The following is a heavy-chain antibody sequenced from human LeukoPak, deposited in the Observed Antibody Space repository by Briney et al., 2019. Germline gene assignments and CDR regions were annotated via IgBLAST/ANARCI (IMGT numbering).Heavy chain of an antibody. CDR2: ISSSGSTI. CDR3: AKGDSSGYSIDAFDI. Sequence: GGSLRLSCAASGFTFSDYYMSWIRQAPGKGLEWVSYISSSGSTIYYADSVKGRFTISRDNAKNSLYLQMNSLRAEDTAVYYCAKGDSSGYSIDAFDIWGQGTMVTVSS. CDR1: GFTFSDYY. J-gene: IGHJ3*02. D-gene: IGHD3-22*01. V-gene: IGHV3-11*01.